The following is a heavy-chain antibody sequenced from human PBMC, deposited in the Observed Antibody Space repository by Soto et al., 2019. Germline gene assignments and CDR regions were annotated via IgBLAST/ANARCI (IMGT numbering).Heavy chain of an antibody. CDR3: VRVDERYYFDY. D-gene: IGHD6-6*01. V-gene: IGHV3-72*01. J-gene: IGHJ4*02. CDR1: GFTFSDHY. Sequence: EVQLVESGGGLVQPGGSVRLSCATSGFTFSDHYMDWVRQAPGKGLEWVGRIRMKVNGSTTQYAASVKGRFTISRDDSKNSLYVQLNSLKTEDTAIYYCVRVDERYYFDYWGQGTLGTVSS. CDR2: IRMKVNGSTT.